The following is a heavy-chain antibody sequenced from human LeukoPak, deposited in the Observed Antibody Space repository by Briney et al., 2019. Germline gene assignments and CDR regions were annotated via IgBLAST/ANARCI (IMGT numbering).Heavy chain of an antibody. CDR3: ARVSSGFQH. J-gene: IGHJ1*01. CDR2: MYPGDSDT. D-gene: IGHD6-19*01. CDR1: GYSFSDYW. V-gene: IGHV5-51*01. Sequence: GESLKISCRGSGYSFSDYWIAWVRQMPGKGLEFMGIMYPGDSDTRYSPSFQGQVTMSADKSINTAYLQWSSLRASDTAMYYCARVSSGFQHWGQGTLVTVSS.